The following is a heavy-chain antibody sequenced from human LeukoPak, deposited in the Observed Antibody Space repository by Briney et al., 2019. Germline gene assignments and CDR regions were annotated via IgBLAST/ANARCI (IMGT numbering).Heavy chain of an antibody. CDR1: GGSISSYY. D-gene: IGHD2-21*01. CDR3: ARGHIVVND. Sequence: PSETLSLTCTVSGGSISSYYWSWIRQPPGRRLEWIGYMYDSGSTYYSPSLKSRVTTSRDTSKNQFSLRLSSVTAADTAVYYCARGHIVVNDWGQGTLVTVSS. J-gene: IGHJ4*02. V-gene: IGHV4-59*01. CDR2: MYDSGST.